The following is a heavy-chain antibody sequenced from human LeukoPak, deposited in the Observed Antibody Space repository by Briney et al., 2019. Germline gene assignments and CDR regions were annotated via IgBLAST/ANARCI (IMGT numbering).Heavy chain of an antibody. J-gene: IGHJ6*02. CDR3: ARAAFGDYGMDV. CDR2: ISSSSSTI. CDR1: AFTFSSYS. D-gene: IGHD3-10*01. V-gene: IGHV3-48*04. Sequence: GGSLXLSCAASAFTFSSYSMNWVRQAPGKGLEWVSFISSSSSTIYYADSVKGRFTISRDNAKNSLYLQMNSLRAEDTAVYYCARAAFGDYGMDVWGQGTTVTVSS.